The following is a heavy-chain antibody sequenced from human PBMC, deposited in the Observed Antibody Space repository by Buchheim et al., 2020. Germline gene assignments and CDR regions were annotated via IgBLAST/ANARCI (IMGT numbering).Heavy chain of an antibody. CDR1: GYDFTQYV. J-gene: IGHJ4*02. Sequence: QVQLVQSGAGMKKPGASVKVSCKASGYDFTQYVIHWVRQAPGQGLEWLGWINTGDGNTKYSQRFYDRITFSSETSATTAYMGLRGLKNEDTAVYFCARDWAVVGGLDNWGQGAL. CDR2: INTGDGNT. CDR3: ARDWAVVGGLDN. V-gene: IGHV1-3*04. D-gene: IGHD2-15*01.